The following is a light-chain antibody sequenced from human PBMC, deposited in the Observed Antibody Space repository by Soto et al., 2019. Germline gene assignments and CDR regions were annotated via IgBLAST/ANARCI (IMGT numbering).Light chain of an antibody. Sequence: QSALAQPASVSGSPVQSITISCTGTSSDVGGYNFVAWYQQHPGKAPKLIIYEVTNRPSGVSDRFSGSKSGNTASLTISGLQAEDESDYYCSSYTSNRGVFGTGTKVTVL. V-gene: IGLV2-14*01. J-gene: IGLJ1*01. CDR2: EVT. CDR3: SSYTSNRGV. CDR1: SSDVGGYNF.